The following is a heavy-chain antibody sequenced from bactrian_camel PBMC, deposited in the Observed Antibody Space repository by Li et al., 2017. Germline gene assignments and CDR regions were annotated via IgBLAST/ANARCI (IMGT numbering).Heavy chain of an antibody. J-gene: IGHJ4*01. CDR2: FYSGDGST. D-gene: IGHD3*01. Sequence: QLVESGGGSVQAGGSLRLSCEASGRSVNDNCLGWFRQAPGKEREKIATFYSGDGSTYVANSVKGRFTISRDNAKNTLYLRMNSLKTEDTAMYYCAKGTQGDYSARGQGTQVTVST. CDR1: GRSVNDNC. V-gene: IGHV3S54*01.